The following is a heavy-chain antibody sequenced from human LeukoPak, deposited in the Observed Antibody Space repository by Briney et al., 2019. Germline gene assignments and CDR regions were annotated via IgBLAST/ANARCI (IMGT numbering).Heavy chain of an antibody. V-gene: IGHV4-34*01. CDR1: GGSFSGYY. D-gene: IGHD2-2*01. J-gene: IGHJ5*02. Sequence: SETQSLTCAVYGGSFSGYYWSWIRQPPGKGLEWIGEINHSGSTNYNPSLKSRVTISVDTSKNQFSLKLSSVTAADTAVYYCARGLVVVVPAAQRDPPNWFDPWGQGTLVTVSS. CDR3: ARGLVVVVPAAQRDPPNWFDP. CDR2: INHSGST.